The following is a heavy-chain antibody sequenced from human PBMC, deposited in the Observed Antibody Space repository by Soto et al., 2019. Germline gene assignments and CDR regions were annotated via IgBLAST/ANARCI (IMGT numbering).Heavy chain of an antibody. D-gene: IGHD6-13*01. CDR1: GFTFSSYA. Sequence: SLRLSCAASGFTFSSYAMHWVRQAPGKGLEWVAVISYDGSNKYYADSVKGRFTISRDNSKNTLYLQMNSLRAEDTAVYYCARRIAAAGYYYYYYGMDVWGQGTTVTVSS. J-gene: IGHJ6*02. CDR2: ISYDGSNK. V-gene: IGHV3-30-3*01. CDR3: ARRIAAAGYYYYYYGMDV.